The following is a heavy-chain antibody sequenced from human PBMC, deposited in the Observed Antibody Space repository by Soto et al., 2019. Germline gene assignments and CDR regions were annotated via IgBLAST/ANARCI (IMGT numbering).Heavy chain of an antibody. CDR1: GLTFSSYA. J-gene: IGHJ6*02. CDR2: ISYDGSNK. D-gene: IGHD2-21*02. V-gene: IGHV3-30-3*01. Sequence: GGSLRLSCAASGLTFSSYAMHWVRQAPGKGLEWVAVISYDGSNKYYADSVKGRFTISRDNSKNTLYLQMNSLRAEDTAVYYCARIYGGNSESTDYYGMDVWGQGTTVTVSS. CDR3: ARIYGGNSESTDYYGMDV.